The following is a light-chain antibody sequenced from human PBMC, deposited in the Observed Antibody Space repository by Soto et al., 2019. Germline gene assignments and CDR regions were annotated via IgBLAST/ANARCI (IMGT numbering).Light chain of an antibody. J-gene: IGKJ4*01. Sequence: DIHLTQSPSFLPASVGDRVTITCRASQGISNYLDWYQQKPGKAPGLLMYAASTLQRGVASRFSGSGSGPEFTLTINNLQPEDVATYYCQQLNIYPLTFGGGTKLEIK. CDR3: QQLNIYPLT. V-gene: IGKV1-9*01. CDR2: AAS. CDR1: QGISNY.